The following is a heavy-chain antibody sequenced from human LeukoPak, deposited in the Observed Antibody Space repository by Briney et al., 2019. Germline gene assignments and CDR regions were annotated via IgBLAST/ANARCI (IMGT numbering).Heavy chain of an antibody. Sequence: ASMKVSCKASGYTFTSYGISWVRQAPGQGLEWMGWISAYNGNTNYAQKLQGRVTMTTDTSTSTAYMELRSLRSDDTAVYYCARGLLAVAGTAPFDYWGQGTLVTVSS. CDR3: ARGLLAVAGTAPFDY. CDR2: ISAYNGNT. D-gene: IGHD6-19*01. J-gene: IGHJ4*02. V-gene: IGHV1-18*01. CDR1: GYTFTSYG.